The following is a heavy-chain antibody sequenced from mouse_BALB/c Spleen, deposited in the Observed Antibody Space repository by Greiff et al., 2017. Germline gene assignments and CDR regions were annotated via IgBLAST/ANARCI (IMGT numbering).Heavy chain of an antibody. CDR2: ISSGSSTI. D-gene: IGHD2-4*01. J-gene: IGHJ2*01. Sequence: EVKVVESGGGLVQPGGSRKLSCAASGFTFSSFGMHWVRQAPEKGLEWVAYISSGSSTIYYADTVKGRFTISRDNPKNTLFLQMTSLRSEDTAMYYCARYYDYFDYWGQGTTLTVSS. V-gene: IGHV5-17*02. CDR1: GFTFSSFG. CDR3: ARYYDYFDY.